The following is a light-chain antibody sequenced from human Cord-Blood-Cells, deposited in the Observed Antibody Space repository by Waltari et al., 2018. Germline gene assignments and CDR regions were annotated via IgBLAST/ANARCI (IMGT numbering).Light chain of an antibody. CDR2: EVS. CDR3: SSYTSSSTYV. J-gene: IGLJ1*01. V-gene: IGLV2-14*01. CDR1: SSDVGGYTY. Sequence: QSALTQPASVSGSPGQSITISCPGTSSDVGGYTYVSWYQQHPGKAPQLMIYEVSNRPSGVSNRFSGSKSGNTASLTISGLQAEDEADYYCSSYTSSSTYVFGTGTKVTVL.